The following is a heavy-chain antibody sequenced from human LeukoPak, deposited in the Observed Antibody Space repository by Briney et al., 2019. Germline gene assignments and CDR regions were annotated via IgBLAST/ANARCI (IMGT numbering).Heavy chain of an antibody. CDR1: EFTFSSYG. D-gene: IGHD3-10*01. CDR3: AKDGPHYYGSGSFYNNYYGMDV. J-gene: IGHJ6*02. CDR2: ISYDGSNK. Sequence: TGGSLRLSCAASEFTFSSYGMHWVRQAPGKGLEWVAVISYDGSNKYYVDSVKGRFTISRDNSKNTLYLQMNSLRAEDTAVYYCAKDGPHYYGSGSFYNNYYGMDVWGQGTTVTVSS. V-gene: IGHV3-30*18.